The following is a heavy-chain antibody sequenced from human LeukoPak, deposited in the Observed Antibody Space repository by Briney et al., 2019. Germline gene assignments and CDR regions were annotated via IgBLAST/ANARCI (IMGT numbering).Heavy chain of an antibody. D-gene: IGHD5-12*01. V-gene: IGHV1-3*01. CDR3: ARVGMATVKFDY. Sequence: ASVKVSCKASGYTFTSYAMHWVRQAPRQRLEWMGWINAGNGNTKYSQKFQGRVTITMDTSASTAYMELSSLRSEDTAVYYCARVGMATVKFDYWGQGTLVTVSS. CDR1: GYTFTSYA. CDR2: INAGNGNT. J-gene: IGHJ4*02.